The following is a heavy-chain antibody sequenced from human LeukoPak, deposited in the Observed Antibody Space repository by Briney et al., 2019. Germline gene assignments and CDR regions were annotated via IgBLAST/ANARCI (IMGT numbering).Heavy chain of an antibody. Sequence: GGTLRLSCAASGFTFSNYDMHWVRQVTGKGLEWVSGISTAGDTYYPDSMKGRFTISRENAKSSLYLHMNSLRAGDTAVFYCTRGAYTGYSSTWDLDYWGQGTLVTVSS. J-gene: IGHJ4*02. V-gene: IGHV3-13*01. CDR3: TRGAYTGYSSTWDLDY. CDR2: ISTAGDT. D-gene: IGHD6-13*01. CDR1: GFTFSNYD.